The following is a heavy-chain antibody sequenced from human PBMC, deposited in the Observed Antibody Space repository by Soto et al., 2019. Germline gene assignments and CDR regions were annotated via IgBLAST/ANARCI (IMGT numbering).Heavy chain of an antibody. Sequence: SVKGACKASGGTFSSYAISWVGQAPGQGLEWMGGIIPICGTANYAQKFQGRVTITADESTSTAYMELSSLRSDDTAVYYCASAVARRKDIFDYWGPGTLVTVSS. V-gene: IGHV1-69*13. D-gene: IGHD2-15*01. CDR3: ASAVARRKDIFDY. J-gene: IGHJ4*02. CDR1: GGTFSSYA. CDR2: IIPICGTA.